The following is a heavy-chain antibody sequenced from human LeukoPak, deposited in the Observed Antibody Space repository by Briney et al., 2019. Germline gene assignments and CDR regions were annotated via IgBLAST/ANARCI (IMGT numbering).Heavy chain of an antibody. CDR3: ARDAFFRAHNWFDP. Sequence: PSETLSLTCNVSGASISSHYWNWIRQPAGKGLEWVGRIYNTGSANYNPSLKSRVTMSLDTSRNQISLKLTAVTDADTAVYYCARDAFFRAHNWFDPWGQGTLVTVSS. D-gene: IGHD2/OR15-2a*01. V-gene: IGHV4-4*07. CDR1: GASISSHY. J-gene: IGHJ5*02. CDR2: IYNTGSA.